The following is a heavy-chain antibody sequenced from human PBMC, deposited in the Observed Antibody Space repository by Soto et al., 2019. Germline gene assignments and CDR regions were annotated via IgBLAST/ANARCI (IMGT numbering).Heavy chain of an antibody. CDR1: GYTFTGYY. CDR3: ARVIAYYDSSVWGDAFDS. CDR2: INPNSGGT. J-gene: IGHJ3*02. D-gene: IGHD3-22*01. V-gene: IGHV1-2*04. Sequence: QVQLVQSGAEVKKPGASVKVSCKASGYTFTGYYMHWVRQAPGQGLEWMGWINPNSGGTNYAQKFQGWVTMTRDTXIXTXXMELSRLRSADTAVYYCARVIAYYDSSVWGDAFDSWGQGTMVTVSS.